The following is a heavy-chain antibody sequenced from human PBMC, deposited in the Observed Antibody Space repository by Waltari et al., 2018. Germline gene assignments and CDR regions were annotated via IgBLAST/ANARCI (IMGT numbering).Heavy chain of an antibody. CDR3: ATGGWGFYLDN. V-gene: IGHV3-21*01. J-gene: IGHJ4*02. Sequence: EVQLVASGGGLVKPGRSLRPSCAASGFTFRSSSMNWVLQAPGTGLEWISSISSTGTYTHYADSVKGRFTISRDNAKNSLYLQMNSLRAEDTGVYWCATGGWGFYLDNWGQGTLVIFSS. D-gene: IGHD7-27*01. CDR1: GFTFRSSS. CDR2: ISSTGTYT.